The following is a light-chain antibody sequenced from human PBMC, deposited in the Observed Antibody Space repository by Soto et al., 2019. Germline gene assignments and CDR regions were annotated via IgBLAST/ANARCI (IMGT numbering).Light chain of an antibody. CDR3: QQYNSYSEA. CDR1: QSISSW. V-gene: IGKV1-5*01. Sequence: DIQMTQSPSTLSASVGDRVTITCRASQSISSWLAWYQQKPGKAPKLLIYDASSLESGVPSRFSGSGSGTAFTLTISSLQPDDFATYYCQQYNSYSEAFGQGTKVELK. CDR2: DAS. J-gene: IGKJ1*01.